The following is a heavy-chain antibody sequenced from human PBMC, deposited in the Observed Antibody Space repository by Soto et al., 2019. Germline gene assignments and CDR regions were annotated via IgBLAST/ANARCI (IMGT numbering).Heavy chain of an antibody. Sequence: ASVKVSCKASGGTFRSYAVSWVRQAPGQGLEWMGGIIPILGTTNYAQNFQGRVTITADKSTSTAYMELSSLRSEDTAVYYCARFFDFFGEVIAGPRGGFFAFGGKGTLVPVSP. CDR2: IIPILGTT. CDR1: GGTFRSYA. V-gene: IGHV1-69*10. CDR3: ARFFDFFGEVIAGPRGGFFAF. D-gene: IGHD3-16*02. J-gene: IGHJ4*02.